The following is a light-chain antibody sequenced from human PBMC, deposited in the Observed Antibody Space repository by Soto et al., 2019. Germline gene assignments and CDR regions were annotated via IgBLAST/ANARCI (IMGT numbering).Light chain of an antibody. V-gene: IGLV2-14*01. CDR2: DVS. Sequence: QSVLTEPASVSGSPGQSITISCTGTSSDVGGYNYVSWYQQHPGKAPKLMIYDVSNRPSGVSNRFSGSKSGNTASLTISGLQAEDEADYYCSSYTSSSTYALFGGGTKLTVL. J-gene: IGLJ2*01. CDR3: SSYTSSSTYAL. CDR1: SSDVGGYNY.